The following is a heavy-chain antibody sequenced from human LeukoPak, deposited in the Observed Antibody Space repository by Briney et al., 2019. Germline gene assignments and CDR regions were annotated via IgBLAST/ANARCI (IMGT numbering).Heavy chain of an antibody. CDR1: GGSISSSSYY. D-gene: IGHD2-15*01. CDR2: INHSGST. CDR3: ARGWRHDY. Sequence: PSETLSLTCTVSGGSISSSSYYWSWIRQPPGKGLEWIGEINHSGSTNYNPSLKSRVTISVDTSKNQFSLKLSSVTAADTAVYYCARGWRHDYWGQGTLVTVSS. J-gene: IGHJ4*02. V-gene: IGHV4-39*07.